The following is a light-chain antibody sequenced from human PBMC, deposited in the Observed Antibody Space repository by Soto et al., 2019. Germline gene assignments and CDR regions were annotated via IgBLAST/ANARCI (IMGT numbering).Light chain of an antibody. CDR3: QQYSTSRPT. Sequence: EIVLTQSPGPLSLSPGERATLSCRASQSVSNSYLAWYQQKPGQAPRLLFIGTSTRATGIPDRISGSGSGTDFTLTISRLEPEDFAVYYCQQYSTSRPTFGQGTKVEIK. J-gene: IGKJ1*01. CDR1: QSVSNSY. V-gene: IGKV3-20*01. CDR2: GTS.